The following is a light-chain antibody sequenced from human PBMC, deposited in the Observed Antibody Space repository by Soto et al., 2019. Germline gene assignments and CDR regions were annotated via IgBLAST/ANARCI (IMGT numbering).Light chain of an antibody. CDR3: QSYDSTLSDRYV. V-gene: IGLV1-40*01. J-gene: IGLJ1*01. CDR2: GNN. Sequence: SVLTQLPSASGSPGQSVTISCPGSSYNIGAGYDVYWYQQRPGTAPKLLIFGNNNRPAGVPDRFSGSKSGTSASLAITGLQAQDEGDYYCQSYDSTLSDRYVFGTGTKVTGL. CDR1: SYNIGAGYD.